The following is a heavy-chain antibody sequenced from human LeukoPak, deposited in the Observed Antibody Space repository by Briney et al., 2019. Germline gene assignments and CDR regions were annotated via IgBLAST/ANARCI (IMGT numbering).Heavy chain of an antibody. CDR3: AGGSSSWYGVYYYYYYGMDV. J-gene: IGHJ6*02. Sequence: GGSLRLSCAASGFTFSSYSMNWVRQAPGKGLEWVSYISSSSSTIYYADSVKGRFTISRDNAKNSLYLQMNSLRAEDTAVYYCAGGSSSWYGVYYYYYYGMDVWGQGTTVTVSS. V-gene: IGHV3-48*04. CDR1: GFTFSSYS. CDR2: ISSSSSTI. D-gene: IGHD6-13*01.